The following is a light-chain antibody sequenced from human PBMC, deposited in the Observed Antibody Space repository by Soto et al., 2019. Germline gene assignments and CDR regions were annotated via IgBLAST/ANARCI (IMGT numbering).Light chain of an antibody. J-gene: IGKJ1*01. CDR2: HAS. V-gene: IGKV1-5*01. CDR1: QTISSW. CDR3: QQYMSYS. Sequence: DIQMTQSPSTLSVSVGDRVTITCRASQTISSWLAWYQQKPGTAPRLLIYHASTLESGVPSRFSGSGSGTEFTLTISSLQPDDFATYYCQQYMSYSFGQGTKVDI.